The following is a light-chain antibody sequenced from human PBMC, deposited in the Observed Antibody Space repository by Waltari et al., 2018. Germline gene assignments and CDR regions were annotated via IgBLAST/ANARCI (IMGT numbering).Light chain of an antibody. CDR1: QSCLYSSNNKNY. Sequence: DIVMTQSPDSLAVSLGERATVNCQFSQSCLYSSNNKNYLAWYQQKPGQPPKLLIYWASTRESGVPDRFSGSGSGTDFTLTISSLQAEDVAVYYCQQYYSTPLTFGGGTKVEIK. CDR2: WAS. J-gene: IGKJ4*01. V-gene: IGKV4-1*01. CDR3: QQYYSTPLT.